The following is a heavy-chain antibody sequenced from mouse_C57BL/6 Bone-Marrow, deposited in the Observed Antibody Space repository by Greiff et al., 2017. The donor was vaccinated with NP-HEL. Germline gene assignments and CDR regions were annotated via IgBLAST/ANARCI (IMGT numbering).Heavy chain of an antibody. CDR3: AREDY. CDR2: IDPSDSYT. V-gene: IGHV1-69*01. Sequence: LQQPGAELVMPGASVKLSCKASGYTFTSYWMHWVKQRPGQGLEWIGEIDPSDSYTNYNQKFKGKSTLTVDKSSSTAYMQLSSLTSEDSAVYYCAREDYWGQGTTLTVSS. J-gene: IGHJ2*01. CDR1: GYTFTSYW.